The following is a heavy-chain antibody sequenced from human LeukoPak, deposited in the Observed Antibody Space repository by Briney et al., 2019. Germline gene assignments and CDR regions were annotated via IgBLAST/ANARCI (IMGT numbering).Heavy chain of an antibody. CDR3: ARGRYCSSTSCYTIIDY. D-gene: IGHD2-2*02. CDR1: GFTFSSYS. V-gene: IGHV3-21*01. CDR2: ISSSSSYI. Sequence: GGSLRLSCAASGFTFSSYSMNWVRQAPGKGLEWVSSISSSSSYIYYADSVKGRFTISRGNAKNSLYLQMNSLRAEDTAVYYCARGRYCSSTSCYTIIDYWGQGTLVTVSS. J-gene: IGHJ4*02.